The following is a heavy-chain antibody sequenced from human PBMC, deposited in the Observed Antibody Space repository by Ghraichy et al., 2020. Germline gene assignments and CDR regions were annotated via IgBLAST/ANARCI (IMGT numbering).Heavy chain of an antibody. V-gene: IGHV3-30-3*01. Sequence: GGSPRLSCAASGFTFSSYAMHWVRQAPGKGLEWVAVDGNNKYYADSVKGRFTVSRDNSKNTLYLQMNSLRAEDTAVDYCARERREATIMLGDYWGRGTLVTVSS. D-gene: IGHD1-26*01. CDR2: DGNNK. J-gene: IGHJ4*02. CDR3: ARERREATIMLGDY. CDR1: GFTFSSYA.